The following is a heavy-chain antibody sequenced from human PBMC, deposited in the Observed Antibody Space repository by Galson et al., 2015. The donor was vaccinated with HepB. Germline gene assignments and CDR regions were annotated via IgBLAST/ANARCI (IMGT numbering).Heavy chain of an antibody. J-gene: IGHJ4*02. CDR1: GYSLTELS. CDR3: ATKKYYYDSSDYATLDY. D-gene: IGHD3-22*01. Sequence: SVKVSCKVSGYSLTELSMHWVRQAPGKGLEWLGGFNPEDGERIYTQKFQGRVTMTEDTSTDTAYMELSSLRSEDTAVYYCATKKYYYDSSDYATLDYWGQGTLVPVPS. V-gene: IGHV1-24*01. CDR2: FNPEDGER.